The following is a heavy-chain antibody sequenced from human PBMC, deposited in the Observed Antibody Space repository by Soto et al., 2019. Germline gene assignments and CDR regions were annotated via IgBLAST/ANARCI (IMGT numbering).Heavy chain of an antibody. CDR3: ARDRVMLTFGGASEEWGIDS. D-gene: IGHD3-16*01. Sequence: PSETLSLTCTVSGGSISSYYWSWIRQPPGKGLEWIGYIYYSGSTNYNPSLKSRVTISVDTSKNQFSLKLSSVTAADTAVYYCARDRVMLTFGGASEEWGIDSWGQGTLVTVSS. V-gene: IGHV4-59*12. J-gene: IGHJ4*02. CDR2: IYYSGST. CDR1: GGSISSYY.